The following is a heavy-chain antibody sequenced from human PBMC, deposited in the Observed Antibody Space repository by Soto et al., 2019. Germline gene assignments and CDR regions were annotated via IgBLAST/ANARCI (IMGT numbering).Heavy chain of an antibody. V-gene: IGHV3-23*01. Sequence: GGSLRLSCVDCTFNLKNYAMAWVRQAPGKGLEWVSALTETGGSTYYAASVKGRFTISRDNSRNTLYLQMDRLRVDDTAVYYCASIPEPRDSSGYNYYFDYWGQGTLVTVSS. CDR2: LTETGGST. J-gene: IGHJ4*02. D-gene: IGHD3-22*01. CDR3: ASIPEPRDSSGYNYYFDY. CDR1: TFNLKNYA.